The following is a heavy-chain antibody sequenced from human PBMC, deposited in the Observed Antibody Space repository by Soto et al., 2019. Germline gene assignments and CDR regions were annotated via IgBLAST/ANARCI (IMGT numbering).Heavy chain of an antibody. J-gene: IGHJ4*02. D-gene: IGHD3-10*01. Sequence: PGGSLRLYCAASGFTFSSYAMHWVRQAPGKGLEWVAVISYDGSNKYYADSVKGRFTISRDNSKNTLYLQMNSLRAEDTAVYYCARDLGRRKLLWFGELSGFDYWGQGTLVTVSS. CDR1: GFTFSSYA. CDR3: ARDLGRRKLLWFGELSGFDY. CDR2: ISYDGSNK. V-gene: IGHV3-30-3*01.